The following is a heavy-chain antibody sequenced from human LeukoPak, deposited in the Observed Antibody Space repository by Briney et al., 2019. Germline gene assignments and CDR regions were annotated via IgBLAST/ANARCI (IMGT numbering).Heavy chain of an antibody. CDR1: GFTFSTSG. V-gene: IGHV3-33*06. CDR2: IWYDGSNK. D-gene: IGHD2-21*01. J-gene: IGHJ4*02. CDR3: AKTRFHSGECNDY. Sequence: PGNSLSLSCAASGFTFSTSGMHWVRQAPDKGLEWVAVIWYDGSNKEYADSVKGRFTISRDNFKNTLYLQMNSLRAEDTAVYYCAKTRFHSGECNDYWGQGTLVNVSS.